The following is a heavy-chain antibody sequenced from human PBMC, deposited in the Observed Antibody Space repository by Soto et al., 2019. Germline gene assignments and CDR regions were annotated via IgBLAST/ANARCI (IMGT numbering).Heavy chain of an antibody. D-gene: IGHD2-15*01. CDR1: GGSVYSNGHY. J-gene: IGHJ4*02. CDR3: GKILVGATGHTDADS. V-gene: IGHV4-39*01. CDR2: IDNNGVT. Sequence: SETLSLTCIVSGGSVYSNGHYWGWIRQPPRKGLEWIGSIDNNGVTNYNSSLKSRVTISRDTSKNQFSLRLTSVTAADTAVYYCGKILVGATGHTDADSWGPGTLVTVSS.